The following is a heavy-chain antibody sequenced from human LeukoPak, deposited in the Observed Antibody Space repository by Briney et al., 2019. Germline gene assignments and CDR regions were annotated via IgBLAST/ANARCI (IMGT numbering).Heavy chain of an antibody. J-gene: IGHJ5*02. CDR1: GDSISSYY. CDR3: ARAATWRERGWFDP. Sequence: PSETLSLTCTVSGDSISSYYWNWIRQPAGEGLEWIGRIYPSGSTNYNPSLRSRVSMSIDTSKRQFSLELSSVTAADTAVYYRARAATWRERGWFDPWGQGTLVTVSS. V-gene: IGHV4-4*07. CDR2: IYPSGST. D-gene: IGHD1-26*01.